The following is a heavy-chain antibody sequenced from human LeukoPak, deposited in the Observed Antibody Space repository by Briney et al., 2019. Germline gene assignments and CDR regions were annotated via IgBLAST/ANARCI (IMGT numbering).Heavy chain of an antibody. J-gene: IGHJ5*02. CDR2: IYYSGST. D-gene: IGHD6-13*01. CDR1: GGSISSYY. Sequence: SETLSLTCTVSGGSISSYYWSWIRQPPGKGLEWIGYIYYSGSTNYNPSLKSRVTISVDTSKNQFSLKLSSVTAADTAVYYCARHWVYDPHRHASTYNWFDPWGQGTLVTVSS. V-gene: IGHV4-59*08. CDR3: ARHWVYDPHRHASTYNWFDP.